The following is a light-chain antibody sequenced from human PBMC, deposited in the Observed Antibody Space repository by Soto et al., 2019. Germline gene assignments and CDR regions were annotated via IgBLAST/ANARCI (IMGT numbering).Light chain of an antibody. CDR2: GAS. V-gene: IGKV3D-20*02. CDR3: QHRTNWPPAYT. CDR1: QSVSSTY. Sequence: EIVLTQSPGTLSLSPGERATLSCRASQSVSSTYLAWYQQKPGQAPRLLIYGASSRASGIPDRFSGSGSGTDFTLTISRLDPEDFAVYYCQHRTNWPPAYTFGQGTNLDIK. J-gene: IGKJ2*01.